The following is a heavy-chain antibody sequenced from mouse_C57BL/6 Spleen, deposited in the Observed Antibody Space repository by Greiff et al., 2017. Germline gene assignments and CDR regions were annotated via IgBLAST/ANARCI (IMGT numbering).Heavy chain of an antibody. CDR3: ARQEIYYDAMDY. V-gene: IGHV5-12*01. CDR2: ISNGGGST. Sequence: EVQRVESGGGLVQPGGSLKLSCAASGFTFSDYYMYWVRQTPEKRLEWVAYISNGGGSTYYPDTVQGRFTISRDNAKNTLYLQMSRLKSEDTAMYYCARQEIYYDAMDYWGQGTSVTVSS. J-gene: IGHJ4*01. CDR1: GFTFSDYY. D-gene: IGHD2-1*01.